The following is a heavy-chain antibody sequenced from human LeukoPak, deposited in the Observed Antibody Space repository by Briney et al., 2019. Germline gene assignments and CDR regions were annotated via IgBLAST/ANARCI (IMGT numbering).Heavy chain of an antibody. CDR3: ARGVVAAAGRTFDF. J-gene: IGHJ4*02. CDR1: GGSISSSSYY. V-gene: IGHV4-39*07. Sequence: PSETLSLTCTVSGGSISSSSYYWGWIRQPPGKGLEWIGSIYYSGSTYYNPSLKSRVTISVDTSQNQFSLKLSSLTAADTAVYYCARGVVAAAGRTFDFWGQGTLVTVSS. CDR2: IYYSGST. D-gene: IGHD6-13*01.